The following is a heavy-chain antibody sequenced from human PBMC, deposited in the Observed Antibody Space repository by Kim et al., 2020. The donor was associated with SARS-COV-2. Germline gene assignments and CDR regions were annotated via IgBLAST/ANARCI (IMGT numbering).Heavy chain of an antibody. Sequence: GGSLRLSCAASGFTFSSYAMHWVRQAPGKGLEWVAVISYDGSNKYYADSVKGRFTISRDNSKNTLYLQMNSLRAEDTAVYYCARGGPLYYDILTGYYSPNWFDPWGQGTLVTVSS. D-gene: IGHD3-9*01. CDR2: ISYDGSNK. V-gene: IGHV3-30*04. CDR1: GFTFSSYA. CDR3: ARGGPLYYDILTGYYSPNWFDP. J-gene: IGHJ5*02.